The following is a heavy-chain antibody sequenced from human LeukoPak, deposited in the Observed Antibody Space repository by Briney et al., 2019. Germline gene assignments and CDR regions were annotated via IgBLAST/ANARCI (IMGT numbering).Heavy chain of an antibody. CDR2: IYYSGST. Sequence: ASETLSLTCTVSGGSISSSSYYWGWIRQPPGKGLEWIGSIYYSGSTNYNPSLKSRVTMSVDTSKNQFSLKLSSVTAADAAVYYCARDSSGGTCYLGVVDYWGQGILVTVSS. J-gene: IGHJ4*02. CDR1: GGSISSSSYY. CDR3: ARDSSGGTCYLGVVDY. V-gene: IGHV4-39*07. D-gene: IGHD2-15*01.